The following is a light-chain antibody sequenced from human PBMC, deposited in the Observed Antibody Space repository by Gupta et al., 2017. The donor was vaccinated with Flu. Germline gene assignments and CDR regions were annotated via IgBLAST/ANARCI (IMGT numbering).Light chain of an antibody. CDR1: SSNIGEGYD. V-gene: IGLV1-40*01. Sequence: QSVLTQPPSVSGAPGPRVTISCTGSSSNIGEGYDVHWYQQRPGTAPKLLIYGNSNRHSGGPDRCSGSKSGTSAALAITELQAEEEADYYCQSYDRSRSGGNVFGTGTKVTVL. CDR3: QSYDRSRSGGNV. J-gene: IGLJ1*01. CDR2: GNS.